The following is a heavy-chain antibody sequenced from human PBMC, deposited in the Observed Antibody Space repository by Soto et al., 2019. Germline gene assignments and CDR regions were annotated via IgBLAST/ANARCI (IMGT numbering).Heavy chain of an antibody. CDR3: ARNLGSSWFYYGMDV. Sequence: QVQLVQSGAEEKKPGASVKVSCKASGYTFTSYAMHWVRQAPGQRLEWMGWINAGNGNTKYSQKFQGRVTITRDTSASTAYMELSSLRSEDTAVYYCARNLGSSWFYYGMDVWGQGTTVTVSS. CDR1: GYTFTSYA. V-gene: IGHV1-3*05. CDR2: INAGNGNT. D-gene: IGHD6-13*01. J-gene: IGHJ6*02.